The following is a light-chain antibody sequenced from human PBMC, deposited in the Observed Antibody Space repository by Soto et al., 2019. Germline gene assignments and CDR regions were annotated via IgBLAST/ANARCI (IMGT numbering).Light chain of an antibody. CDR1: QSVSSSY. V-gene: IGKV3D-20*01. Sequence: EIVLTQSPGTLSFSPGERATLSGGTSQSVSSSYVAWYQHKPGLAPRLLIYDASSRATGIPDRFSGSGSGTDFTLTISRLEPEDFAVYYCQLYDTSRLTFGGGTKVDIK. CDR3: QLYDTSRLT. J-gene: IGKJ4*01. CDR2: DAS.